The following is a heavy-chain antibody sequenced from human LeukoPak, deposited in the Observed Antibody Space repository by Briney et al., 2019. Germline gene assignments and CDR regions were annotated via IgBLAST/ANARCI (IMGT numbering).Heavy chain of an antibody. Sequence: SVKVSCKASGGTFSSYTISWVRQAPGQGLEWMGRIIPILGIANYAQKFQGRVTITADKSTSTAYMELSSLRSEDPAVYYCARDPPSGYCSSTGSFPWGRGTLVTVS. CDR1: GGTFSSYT. D-gene: IGHD2-2*01. J-gene: IGHJ5*02. V-gene: IGHV1-69*04. CDR2: IIPILGIA. CDR3: ARDPPSGYCSSTGSFP.